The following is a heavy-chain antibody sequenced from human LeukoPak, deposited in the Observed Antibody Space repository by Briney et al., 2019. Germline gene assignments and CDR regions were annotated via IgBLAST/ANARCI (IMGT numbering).Heavy chain of an antibody. CDR3: ARDRLPAAMAVNAFDI. CDR2: IYYSGST. J-gene: IGHJ3*02. D-gene: IGHD2-2*01. V-gene: IGHV4-30-4*08. CDR1: GGSISSGDYY. Sequence: KPSETLSLTCTVSGGSISSGDYYWSWIRQPPGKGLEWIGYIYYSGSTYYNPSLKSRVTISVDTSKNQFSLKLSSVTAADTAVYYCARDRLPAAMAVNAFDIWGQGTMVTVSS.